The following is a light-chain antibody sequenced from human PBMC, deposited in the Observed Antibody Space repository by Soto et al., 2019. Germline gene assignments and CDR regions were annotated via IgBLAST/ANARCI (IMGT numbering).Light chain of an antibody. CDR2: DAS. CDR1: QSVSGSY. V-gene: IGKV3-20*01. J-gene: IGKJ1*01. Sequence: EIVLTQSPGTLSLSPGERATLSCRARQSVSGSYLAWYQQKPGQSPTLLIYDASSRATGIPDRFSGSGSGTDFPLTISRLEPEDFAVYYCQQYATRPWTFGQGTKVESK. CDR3: QQYATRPWT.